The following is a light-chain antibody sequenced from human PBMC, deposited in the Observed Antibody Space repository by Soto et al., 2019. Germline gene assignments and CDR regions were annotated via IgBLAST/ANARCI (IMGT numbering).Light chain of an antibody. Sequence: EVVLTKSPGTLSLSRGERATLSCRASERIYSAYLGWYQQKPGQAPRLLIYGASNRATGIPDRFSGSGSGTDFTLTITILEPEDFAMYYCQRYDSLRTFGQGTKVDI. J-gene: IGKJ1*01. CDR2: GAS. V-gene: IGKV3-20*01. CDR1: ERIYSAY. CDR3: QRYDSLRT.